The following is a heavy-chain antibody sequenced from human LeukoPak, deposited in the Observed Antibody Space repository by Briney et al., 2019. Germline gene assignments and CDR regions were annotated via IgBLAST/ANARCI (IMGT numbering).Heavy chain of an antibody. CDR2: ITRSSDFI. J-gene: IGHJ3*01. Sequence: GGSLRLSCAASGITFSSYSMNWVRQAPGKGLEWVSSITRSSDFIFYGDSVKGRFTISRDNTKNSLYLQMRDLRDDDTAVYYCAGISGPGVNWFAFDLWGQGTTVIVSS. CDR3: AGISGPGVNWFAFDL. D-gene: IGHD6-25*01. CDR1: GITFSSYS. V-gene: IGHV3-21*01.